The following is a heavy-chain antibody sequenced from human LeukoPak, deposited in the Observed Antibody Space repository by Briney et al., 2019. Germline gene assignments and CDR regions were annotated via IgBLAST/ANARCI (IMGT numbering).Heavy chain of an antibody. V-gene: IGHV4-34*01. Sequence: SETLSLTCAVYGGSFSGYYWSWIRQPPGKGLECIGEINHSGSTNYNPSLNSRVTISVDTSKNQFSLKLSSVTAADTAVYYCARGGNVYYGSGSYYNWFDPWGQGTLVTVSS. J-gene: IGHJ5*02. CDR2: INHSGST. D-gene: IGHD3-10*01. CDR3: ARGGNVYYGSGSYYNWFDP. CDR1: GGSFSGYY.